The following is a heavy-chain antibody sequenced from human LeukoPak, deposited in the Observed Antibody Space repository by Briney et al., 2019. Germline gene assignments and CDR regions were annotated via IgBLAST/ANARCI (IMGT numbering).Heavy chain of an antibody. CDR3: ARGETSSYDY. CDR1: GFTFNDYA. D-gene: IGHD2-2*01. Sequence: GGSLRLSCAASGFTFNDYAMSWVRQAPGKGLEWVSVIYSGGNTYYADSVKGRFTISRDNSKNTVYLQMNSLRAEDTAVYYCARGETSSYDYWGQGTLVTVSS. CDR2: IYSGGNT. J-gene: IGHJ4*02. V-gene: IGHV3-53*01.